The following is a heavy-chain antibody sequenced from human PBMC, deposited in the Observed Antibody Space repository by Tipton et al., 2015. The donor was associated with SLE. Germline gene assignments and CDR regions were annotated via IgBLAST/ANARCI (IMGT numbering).Heavy chain of an antibody. Sequence: TLSLTCTVSGGSISSSSYYWVWIRQPPGKGLEWIGNIYYSGSTYYNVSLKSRVTISVDTSKNQFSLKLSSVTAADTAVYYCAREGPIVVVVAATLGAFDIWGQGTMVTVSS. V-gene: IGHV4-39*07. CDR3: AREGPIVVVVAATLGAFDI. D-gene: IGHD2-15*01. CDR1: GGSISSSSYY. J-gene: IGHJ3*02. CDR2: IYYSGST.